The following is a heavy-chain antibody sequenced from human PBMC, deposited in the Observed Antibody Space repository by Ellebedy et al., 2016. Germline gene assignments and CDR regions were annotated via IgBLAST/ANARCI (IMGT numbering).Heavy chain of an antibody. Sequence: ASVKVSCKASGYTFTSYGISWVRQAPGQGLEWMGWISAYNGNTNYAQKLQGRVTMTTDTSTSTAYMELRSLRSDDTAVYYCARVSDYYDSSGYYPSYYYYGMDVWGQGTTVTVSS. CDR2: ISAYNGNT. J-gene: IGHJ6*02. CDR3: ARVSDYYDSSGYYPSYYYYGMDV. V-gene: IGHV1-18*04. CDR1: GYTFTSYG. D-gene: IGHD3-22*01.